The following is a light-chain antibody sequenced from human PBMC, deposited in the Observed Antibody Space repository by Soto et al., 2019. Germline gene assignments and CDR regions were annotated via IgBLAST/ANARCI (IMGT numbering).Light chain of an antibody. V-gene: IGKV3-15*01. CDR2: GAA. CDR1: QSVSNK. CDR3: QQRDNWPLT. J-gene: IGKJ4*01. Sequence: EIVMTQSPATLSVSPGERATLSCRASQSVSNKLAWYQQKPGQAPRLLIYGAATRAADIPARFSGRGSGTDFTLTISSLEPEDIAAYYCQQRDNWPLTFGEWTKVDIK.